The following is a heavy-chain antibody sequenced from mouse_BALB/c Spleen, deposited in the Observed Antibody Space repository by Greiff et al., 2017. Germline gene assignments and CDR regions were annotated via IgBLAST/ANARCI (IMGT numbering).Heavy chain of an antibody. J-gene: IGHJ3*01. CDR3: ARWELRGTFAY. Sequence: DVKLVESGGGLVQPGGSRKLSCAASGFTFSSFGMHWARQAPEKGLEWVAYISSGSSTIYYADTVKGRFTVSRDNPKNTLFLQMTSLRSEDTAMYYCARWELRGTFAYWGQGTLVTVSA. CDR1: GFTFSSFG. CDR2: ISSGSSTI. D-gene: IGHD2-1*01. V-gene: IGHV5-17*02.